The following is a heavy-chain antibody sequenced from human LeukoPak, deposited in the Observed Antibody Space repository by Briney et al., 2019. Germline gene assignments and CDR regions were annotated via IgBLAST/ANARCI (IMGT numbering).Heavy chain of an antibody. CDR2: IKQDGSEK. Sequence: GGSLRLSCAASGFTFSSYNMNWVRQAPGKGLEWVANIKQDGSEKYYVDSVKGRFTISRDNAKNSLYLQMNSLRAEDTAVYYCARDPPLVSGPVYYYYYMDVWGKGTTVTVSS. CDR1: GFTFSSYN. V-gene: IGHV3-7*01. J-gene: IGHJ6*03. CDR3: ARDPPLVSGPVYYYYYMDV. D-gene: IGHD5/OR15-5a*01.